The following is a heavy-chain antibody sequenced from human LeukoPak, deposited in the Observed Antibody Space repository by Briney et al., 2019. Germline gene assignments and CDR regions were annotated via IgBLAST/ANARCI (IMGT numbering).Heavy chain of an antibody. D-gene: IGHD1-26*01. J-gene: IGHJ4*02. CDR2: MDPNSGNT. CDR1: GYTFTSYD. CDR3: ARARIVGATTEEDY. V-gene: IGHV1-8*01. Sequence: ASVKVSCKASGYTFTSYDINWVRQATGQGLEWVGWMDPNSGNTGYAQKFQGRVTMTRNTSISTAYMELSSLRSEDTAVYYCARARIVGATTEEDYWGQGTLVTVSS.